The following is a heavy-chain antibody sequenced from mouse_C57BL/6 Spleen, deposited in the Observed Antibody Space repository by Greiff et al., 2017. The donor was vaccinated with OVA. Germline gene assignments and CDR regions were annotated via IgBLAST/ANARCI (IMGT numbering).Heavy chain of an antibody. CDR1: GFNIKDYY. Sequence: VQLQQSGAELVKPGASVKLSCTASGFNIKDYYMHWVKQRTEQGLEWIGRIDPEDGETKYAPNFQGKATITADTSSNTAYLQLSSLTSEDTAVYYCASRRLWSNCDDWGQGTTLTVSS. CDR3: ASRRLWSNCDD. CDR2: IDPEDGET. J-gene: IGHJ2*01. V-gene: IGHV14-2*01.